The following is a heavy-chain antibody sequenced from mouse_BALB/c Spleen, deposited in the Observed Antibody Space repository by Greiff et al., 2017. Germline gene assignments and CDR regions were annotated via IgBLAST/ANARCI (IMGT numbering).Heavy chain of an antibody. CDR2: INSNGGST. Sequence: EVKLVESGGGLVQPGGSLKLSCAASGFTFSSYGMSWVRQTPDKRLELVATINSNGGSTYYPDSVKGRFTISRDNAKNTLYLQMSSLKSEDTAMYYCARDGRLLQGFYFDYWGQGTTLTVSS. CDR3: ARDGRLLQGFYFDY. J-gene: IGHJ2*01. D-gene: IGHD2-3*01. CDR1: GFTFSSYG. V-gene: IGHV5-6-3*01.